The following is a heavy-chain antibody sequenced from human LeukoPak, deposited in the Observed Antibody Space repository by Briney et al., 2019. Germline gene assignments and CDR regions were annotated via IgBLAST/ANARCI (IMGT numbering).Heavy chain of an antibody. V-gene: IGHV3-23*01. CDR1: GFTFSSYD. D-gene: IGHD1-1*01. CDR2: ITTSGGST. Sequence: PGGSLRLSCAASGFTFSSYDMSWVRQAPGKGLEWVSSITTSGGSTFYADSVMGRLTISRDNSRNTLYLQMNSLSAEDTAIYYCAKRGNPTVGHHYLDVRGKGTTVSVSS. J-gene: IGHJ6*03. CDR3: AKRGNPTVGHHYLDV.